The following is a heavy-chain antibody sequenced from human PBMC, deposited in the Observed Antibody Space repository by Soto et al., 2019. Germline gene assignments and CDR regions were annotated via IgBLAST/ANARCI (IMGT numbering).Heavy chain of an antibody. CDR1: ADSFFTNSAAA. Sequence: PSQTLSLTCAISADSFFTNSAAAWNWIRQSSSRGLEWLGRTFYRSKWYTDYASSVKGRIDINPDTAKNQFSLQLHSVTPEDTAVYYCARDLGGYMDVWGQGTTVTVSS. CDR2: TFYRSKWYT. V-gene: IGHV6-1*01. J-gene: IGHJ6*02. D-gene: IGHD6-25*01. CDR3: ARDLGGYMDV.